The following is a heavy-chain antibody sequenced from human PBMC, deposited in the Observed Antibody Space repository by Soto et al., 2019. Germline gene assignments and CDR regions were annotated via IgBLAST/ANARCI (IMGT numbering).Heavy chain of an antibody. CDR2: IYHSGST. J-gene: IGHJ6*02. CDR1: GGSISTGGYS. Sequence: TLSLTCDVSGGSISTGGYSWNWVRQPPGKGLEWVGYIYHSGSTYDNPSLKGRVTMSVNRSKNQFSLNLTSVTAADTAVYFCARGHYRYAMDVWGQGTTVTVS. V-gene: IGHV4-30-2*01. CDR3: ARGHYRYAMDV.